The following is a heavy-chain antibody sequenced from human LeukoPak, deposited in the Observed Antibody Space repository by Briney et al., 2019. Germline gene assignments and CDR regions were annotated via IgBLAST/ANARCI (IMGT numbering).Heavy chain of an antibody. Sequence: GGSLRLSCAASGFTFSSYSMNWVRQAPGKGLEWVSSISSSSSYIYYADSVKGRFTISRDSAKNSLYLQMNSLRAEDTAVYYCARADSSGYYFDYWGQGTLVTVSS. CDR1: GFTFSSYS. D-gene: IGHD3-22*01. CDR2: ISSSSSYI. CDR3: ARADSSGYYFDY. V-gene: IGHV3-21*01. J-gene: IGHJ4*02.